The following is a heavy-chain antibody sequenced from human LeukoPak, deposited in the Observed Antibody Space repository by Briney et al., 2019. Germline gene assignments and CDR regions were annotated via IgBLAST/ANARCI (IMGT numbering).Heavy chain of an antibody. D-gene: IGHD1-26*01. Sequence: GGSLRLSCAASAFTFSTYSMNWVRQAPGKGLEWVSSISSSSSYIYYADSVKGRFTISRDNAKNSLYLQMNSLRAEDTAVYYCARDLGSYYASYFDYWGQRTLVTVSS. CDR3: ARDLGSYYASYFDY. CDR2: ISSSSSYI. CDR1: AFTFSTYS. V-gene: IGHV3-21*01. J-gene: IGHJ4*02.